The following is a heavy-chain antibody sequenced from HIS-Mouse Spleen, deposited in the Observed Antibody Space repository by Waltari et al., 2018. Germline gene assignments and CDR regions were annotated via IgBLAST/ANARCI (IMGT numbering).Heavy chain of an antibody. V-gene: IGHV4-39*07. CDR2: IYYSGSN. J-gene: IGHJ2*01. CDR1: GGSLSSSSYY. D-gene: IGHD6-13*01. Sequence: QLQLQESGPGLVKPSETLSLTCTVSGGSLSSSSYYWGWIRQPPGKGLEWIGGIYYSGSNYDNPSLTSRVTISVETSKNQFSLKLSSVTAADTAVYYCAREIPYSSSWYDWYFDLWGRGTLVTVSS. CDR3: AREIPYSSSWYDWYFDL.